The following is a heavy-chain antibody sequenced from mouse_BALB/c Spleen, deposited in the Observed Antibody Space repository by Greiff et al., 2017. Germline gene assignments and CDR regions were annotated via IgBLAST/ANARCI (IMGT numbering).Heavy chain of an antibody. V-gene: IGHV3-2*02. CDR1: GYSITSDYA. Sequence: EVKLVESGPGLVKPSQSLSLTCTVTGYSITSDYAWNWIRQFPGNKLEWMGYISYSGSTSYNPSLKSRISITRDTSKNQFFLQLNSVTTEDTATYYCARKSYYDYDPGLFDYWGQGTTLTVSS. D-gene: IGHD2-4*01. CDR2: ISYSGST. J-gene: IGHJ2*01. CDR3: ARKSYYDYDPGLFDY.